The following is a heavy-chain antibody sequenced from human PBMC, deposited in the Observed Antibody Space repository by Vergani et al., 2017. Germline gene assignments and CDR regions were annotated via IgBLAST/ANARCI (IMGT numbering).Heavy chain of an antibody. Sequence: QVQLVQSGAEVKKPGASVKVSCKASGYTFTSYGISWVRQAPGQGLEWMGWISAYNGNTNYAQKLQGRVTMTTATSTSTAYRELRSLRSDDTAVYYCARDWFDYGDYEPHGYWGQGTLVTVSS. CDR2: ISAYNGNT. J-gene: IGHJ4*02. CDR3: ARDWFDYGDYEPHGY. D-gene: IGHD4-17*01. V-gene: IGHV1-18*01. CDR1: GYTFTSYG.